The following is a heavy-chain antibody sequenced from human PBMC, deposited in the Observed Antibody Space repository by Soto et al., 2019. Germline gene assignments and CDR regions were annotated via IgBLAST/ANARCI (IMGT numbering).Heavy chain of an antibody. CDR2: INHSGST. CDR1: GGSFSGYY. CDR3: ARGVGYSSSSNWFDP. D-gene: IGHD6-6*01. Sequence: SETLSLTCAVYGGSFSGYYWSWIRQPPGKGLEWIGEINHSGSTNYNPSLKSRVTISVDTSKNQFSLKLSSVTAADTAVYYCARGVGYSSSSNWFDPWGQGTLVTVSS. J-gene: IGHJ5*02. V-gene: IGHV4-34*01.